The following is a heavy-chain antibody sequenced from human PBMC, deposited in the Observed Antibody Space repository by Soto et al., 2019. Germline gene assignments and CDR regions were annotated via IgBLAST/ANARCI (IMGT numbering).Heavy chain of an antibody. J-gene: IGHJ5*02. CDR2: IIPIFGTA. V-gene: IGHV1-69*13. CDR1: GGTFSSYA. CDR3: ARVSGDYVHSTWFDP. D-gene: IGHD4-17*01. Sequence: ASVKVSCKASGGTFSSYAISWVRQAPGQGLEWMGGIIPIFGTASYAQKFQGRVTITADESTSTAYMELSSLRSEDTAVYYCARVSGDYVHSTWFDPWGQGTLVTVSS.